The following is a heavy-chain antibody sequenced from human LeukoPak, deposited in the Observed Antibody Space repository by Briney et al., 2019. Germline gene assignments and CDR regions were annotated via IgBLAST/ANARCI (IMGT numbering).Heavy chain of an antibody. J-gene: IGHJ4*02. Sequence: GRSLRLSCAASGFTFSSYAMHWVRQAPGKGLEWVAVISYDGRNKYYADSVKGRFTISRDISKNTPYLQMNSLRAEDTAVYYCVRGVSNYWGQGILVTVSS. V-gene: IGHV3-30*04. D-gene: IGHD3-10*01. CDR2: ISYDGRNK. CDR1: GFTFSSYA. CDR3: VRGVSNY.